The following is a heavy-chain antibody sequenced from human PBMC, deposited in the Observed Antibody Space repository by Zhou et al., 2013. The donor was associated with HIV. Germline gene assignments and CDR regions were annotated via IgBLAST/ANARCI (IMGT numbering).Heavy chain of an antibody. CDR1: GGTFSNYT. Sequence: QVQLVQSGAEVKKPGSSVRVSCKASGGTFSNYTINWVRQAPGQGLEWMGGIIPIFGTPNFAQKFQGRVTFTTDASTSAAYMDLGSLRSDDTAVYYCAWGPGVHYSYMDVWAKGTTVTVSS. D-gene: IGHD3-16*01. J-gene: IGHJ6*03. V-gene: IGHV1-69*05. CDR2: IIPIFGTP. CDR3: AWGPGVHYSYMDV.